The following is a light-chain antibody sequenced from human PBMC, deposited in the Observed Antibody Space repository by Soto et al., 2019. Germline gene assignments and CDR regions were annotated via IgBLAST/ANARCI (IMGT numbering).Light chain of an antibody. V-gene: IGLV2-14*03. CDR3: GSYTTSITVI. Sequence: QSARTQPASVSGSPGQSITISCSETSSDVGDHNSVSWYQQQPGKAPKLMIYAVSNRPSGVSNRFSGSKSGNTASLTISGLQAEDEADYYCGSYTTSITVIFGGGTKLTVL. CDR2: AVS. CDR1: SSDVGDHNS. J-gene: IGLJ2*01.